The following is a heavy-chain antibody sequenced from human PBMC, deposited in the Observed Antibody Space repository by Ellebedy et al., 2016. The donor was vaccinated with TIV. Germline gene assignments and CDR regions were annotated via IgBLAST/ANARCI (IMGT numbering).Heavy chain of an antibody. D-gene: IGHD3-3*01. CDR1: GYSFTSYW. V-gene: IGHV5-51*01. CDR2: IYPGDSDT. Sequence: GGSLRLXXKGSGYSFTSYWIGWVRQMPGKGLEWMGIIYPGDSDTRYSPSFQGQVTISADKSISTAYLQWSSLKASDTAMYYCARNTNRNYDFWSGTFGGMDVWGQGTTVTVSS. J-gene: IGHJ6*02. CDR3: ARNTNRNYDFWSGTFGGMDV.